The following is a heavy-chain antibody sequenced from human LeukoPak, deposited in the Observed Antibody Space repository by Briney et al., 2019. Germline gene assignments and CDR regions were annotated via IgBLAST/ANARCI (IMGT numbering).Heavy chain of an antibody. J-gene: IGHJ4*02. CDR2: ISSSSSYI. V-gene: IGHV3-21*01. CDR1: GYTFSSYS. CDR3: ARAGSSWYYFDY. Sequence: GGSLRLSCAASGYTFSSYSMNWVRQAPGKGLEWVSSISSSSSYIYYADSVKGRFTISRDNAKNSLYLQMNSLGAEDTAVYYCARAGSSWYYFDYWGQGTLVTVSS. D-gene: IGHD6-13*01.